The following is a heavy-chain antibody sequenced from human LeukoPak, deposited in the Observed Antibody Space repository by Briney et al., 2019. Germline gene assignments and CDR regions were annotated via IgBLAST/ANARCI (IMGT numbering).Heavy chain of an antibody. CDR3: VKALSGWYPKKLFDY. CDR2: ISSNGGST. CDR1: GFTFSSYA. V-gene: IGHV3-64*05. Sequence: GGSLRLSCSASGFTFSSYAMHWVRQAPGKGLEYVSAISSNGGSTYYAESVKGRFTISRDNSKNTLYIQMSSQRAEDTAVYYCVKALSGWYPKKLFDYWGQGTLVTVSS. D-gene: IGHD6-19*01. J-gene: IGHJ4*02.